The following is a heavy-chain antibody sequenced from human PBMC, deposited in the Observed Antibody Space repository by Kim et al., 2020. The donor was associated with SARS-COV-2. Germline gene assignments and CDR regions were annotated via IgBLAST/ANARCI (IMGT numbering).Heavy chain of an antibody. J-gene: IGHJ4*02. Sequence: YADSVRGRFTMSRDNARNSVYLHMEGLRAEDTAIYYCAREPFDEDRYFDYWGQGTMVTVSS. V-gene: IGHV3-48*03. CDR3: AREPFDEDRYFDY.